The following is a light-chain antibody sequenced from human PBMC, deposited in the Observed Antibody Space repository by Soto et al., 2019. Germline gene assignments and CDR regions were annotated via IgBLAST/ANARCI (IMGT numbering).Light chain of an antibody. V-gene: IGKV1-5*03. Sequence: DIQMTQSPSTLSASVGDRGTMTCRASQNINSWLAWYQQKPGKAPKLLIHKASSLQSGVPSRFSGSGSGTEFTLTISSLDPDDFATYYCQQYNGYGRFGQGTKVDIK. CDR2: KAS. CDR1: QNINSW. CDR3: QQYNGYGR. J-gene: IGKJ1*01.